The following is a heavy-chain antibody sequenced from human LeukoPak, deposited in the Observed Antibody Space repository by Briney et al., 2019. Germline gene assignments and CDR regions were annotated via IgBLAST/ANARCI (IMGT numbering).Heavy chain of an antibody. Sequence: ASVKVSCKASGYTFTGYYMHWVRQAPGQGLEWMGRINPNSGGTNYAQKFQGRVTMTRDTSISTAYMELSRLRSDDTAVYYCARLLDYGDYDGDLGDFDYWGQGTLVTVSS. V-gene: IGHV1-2*06. CDR3: ARLLDYGDYDGDLGDFDY. J-gene: IGHJ4*02. CDR2: INPNSGGT. CDR1: GYTFTGYY. D-gene: IGHD4-17*01.